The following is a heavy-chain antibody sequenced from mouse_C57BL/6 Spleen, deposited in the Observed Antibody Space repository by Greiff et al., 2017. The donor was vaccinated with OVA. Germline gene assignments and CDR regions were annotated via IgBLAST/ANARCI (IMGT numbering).Heavy chain of an antibody. Sequence: QVQLKQPGAELVRPGSSVKLSCKASGYTFTSYWMHWVKQRPIQGLEWIGNIDPSDSETHYNQKFKDKATLTVDKSSSTAYMQLSSLTSEDSAVYYCASGGTTVVGDYWGQGTTLTVSS. J-gene: IGHJ2*01. D-gene: IGHD1-1*01. CDR1: GYTFTSYW. CDR3: ASGGTTVVGDY. V-gene: IGHV1-52*01. CDR2: IDPSDSET.